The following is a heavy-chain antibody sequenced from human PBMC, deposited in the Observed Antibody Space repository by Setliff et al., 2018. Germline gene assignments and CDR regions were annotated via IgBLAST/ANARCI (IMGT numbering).Heavy chain of an antibody. Sequence: ASVKVSCKTSGYIFTNYYIHWVRQAPGQRLEWMGWINANTGGTREVQKFQGRVTMTRDTSIDTAYMEVNRLTYDDTAVYYCARVGGYASAWHGIEAFDFWGQGTKVPVSS. J-gene: IGHJ3*01. CDR3: ARVGGYASAWHGIEAFDF. D-gene: IGHD6-19*01. V-gene: IGHV1-2*02. CDR2: INANTGGT. CDR1: GYIFTNYY.